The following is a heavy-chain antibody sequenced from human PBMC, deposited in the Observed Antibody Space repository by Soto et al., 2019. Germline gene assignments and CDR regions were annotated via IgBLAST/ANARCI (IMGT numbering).Heavy chain of an antibody. CDR3: ARGRIAGAATDFYYYGMDV. J-gene: IGHJ6*02. D-gene: IGHD1-26*01. V-gene: IGHV1-69*12. CDR1: GGTFSTYV. CDR2: IIPVFATT. Sequence: QGQLVQSGAEVKKPGSSVKVSCKASGGTFSTYVISWVRQAPGQGLEWMGGIIPVFATTNYAQKFQGRVTITADESTRTGYMELNSLRSEDTAVYYCARGRIAGAATDFYYYGMDVWGQGTSVTVSS.